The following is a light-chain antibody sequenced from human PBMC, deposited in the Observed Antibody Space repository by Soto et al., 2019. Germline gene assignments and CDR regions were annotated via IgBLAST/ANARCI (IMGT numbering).Light chain of an antibody. CDR3: QQYVSSPRT. CDR1: QSVKSSY. Sequence: EIVLTQSPGTLSLSPGERATLPCRASQSVKSSYLAWYQHKPGQAPRLLIIGASTRAPGIPDRFSGSGSGTDFTLTISRLEPEDFAVYYCQQYVSSPRTFGQGTKVDI. CDR2: GAS. V-gene: IGKV3-20*01. J-gene: IGKJ1*01.